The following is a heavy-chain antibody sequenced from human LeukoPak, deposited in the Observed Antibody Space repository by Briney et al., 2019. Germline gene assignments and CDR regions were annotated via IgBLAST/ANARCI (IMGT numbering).Heavy chain of an antibody. Sequence: ASVKVSCKASGYTFTGYYMHWVRQAPGQGLEWMGWINPNSGGTNYAQKFQGRVTMTRDTSITTAYMELSSLRSDDTAVYYCARLARDYDILTGYYSYYFDYWGQGTLVTVSS. J-gene: IGHJ4*02. CDR2: INPNSGGT. CDR1: GYTFTGYY. CDR3: ARLARDYDILTGYYSYYFDY. V-gene: IGHV1-2*02. D-gene: IGHD3-9*01.